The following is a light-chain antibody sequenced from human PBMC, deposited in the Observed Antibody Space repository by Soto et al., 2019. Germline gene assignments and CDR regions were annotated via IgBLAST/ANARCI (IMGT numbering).Light chain of an antibody. CDR2: DVS. CDR3: SSYTSSSTPHVV. V-gene: IGLV2-14*01. J-gene: IGLJ2*01. CDR1: RSDVGGYNY. Sequence: QSALTQPASVSGSPGQSITISCTGTRSDVGGYNYVSWYQQHPGKAPNLMIYDVSNRPSGVSNRFSGSKSGNTASLTISGLQAEDEADYYCSSYTSSSTPHVVFGGGTKLTVL.